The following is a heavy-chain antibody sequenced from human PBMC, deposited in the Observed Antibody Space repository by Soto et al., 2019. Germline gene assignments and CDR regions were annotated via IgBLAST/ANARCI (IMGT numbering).Heavy chain of an antibody. CDR2: MNPNSGNT. CDR3: ASRSSGWYGGAFDI. J-gene: IGHJ3*02. Sequence: GASVKVSCKASGYTFTSYDINWVRQATGQGLEWMGWMNPNSGNTGYAQKFHGRVTMTRNTSISTAYMELSSLRSEDTAVYYCASRSSGWYGGAFDIWGQGTMVTVSS. V-gene: IGHV1-8*01. CDR1: GYTFTSYD. D-gene: IGHD6-19*01.